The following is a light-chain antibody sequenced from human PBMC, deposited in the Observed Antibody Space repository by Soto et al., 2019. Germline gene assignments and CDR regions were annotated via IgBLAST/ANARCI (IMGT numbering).Light chain of an antibody. V-gene: IGKV1-5*03. Sequence: DIQMTQSPSTLSAYVGDRVTITCRPSQSISSWLAWYRQKPGKAPKLLIYKASSLESGVPSRFSGSGSGTEFTLTISSLQPDDFATYYCQQYNDYSRTFGQGTKVYIK. CDR1: QSISSW. CDR3: QQYNDYSRT. CDR2: KAS. J-gene: IGKJ1*01.